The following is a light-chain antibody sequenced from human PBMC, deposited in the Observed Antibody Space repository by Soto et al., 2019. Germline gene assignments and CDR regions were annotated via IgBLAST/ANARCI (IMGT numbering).Light chain of an antibody. CDR2: DAS. Sequence: EIVMTQSPATLSVSPGERATLSCRASQSVSNNHLAWYQQKPGQAPRLLIYDASTRATGVPVRFSGSGSGTEFTLTISSLQSEDFAVYYCQQYNDWLRTFGQGTKVDIK. CDR3: QQYNDWLRT. CDR1: QSVSNN. J-gene: IGKJ1*01. V-gene: IGKV3-15*01.